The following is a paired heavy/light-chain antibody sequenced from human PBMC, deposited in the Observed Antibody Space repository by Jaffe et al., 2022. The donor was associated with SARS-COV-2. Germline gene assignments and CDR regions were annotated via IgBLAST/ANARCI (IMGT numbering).Light chain of an antibody. Sequence: DIVMTQSPDSLVVSLGERATINCKSSQSILYTSNNKNYLAWYQQKPGQPPKLLIYWASTRESGVPDRFSGSGSGTDFTLTISSLQAEDVAVYYCQQYNIPPLTFGGGTKVEIK. CDR2: WAS. V-gene: IGKV4-1*01. CDR3: QQYNIPPLT. J-gene: IGKJ4*01. CDR1: QSILYTSNNKNY.
Heavy chain of an antibody. V-gene: IGHV4-59*01. Sequence: QVQLQESGPGLVKPSETLSLTCTVSGGSISSSYWTWIRQPPGKGLDWIGSIYYSGSTYYNPSFKSRVTISIDTSKNQFSLKLSSVTTADTAVYYCATCSGSTCYYYYYMDVWGKGTTVTVSS. CDR1: GGSISSSY. CDR3: ATCSGSTCYYYYYMDV. CDR2: IYYSGST. D-gene: IGHD2-15*01. J-gene: IGHJ6*03.